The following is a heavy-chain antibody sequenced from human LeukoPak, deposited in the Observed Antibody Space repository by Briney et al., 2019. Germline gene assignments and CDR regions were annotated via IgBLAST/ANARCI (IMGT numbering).Heavy chain of an antibody. CDR1: GGSISSSSYY. CDR3: AREGSTSCYHY. J-gene: IGHJ4*02. D-gene: IGHD2-2*01. V-gene: IGHV4-39*07. Sequence: PSETLSLTCTVSGGSISSSSYYWGWIRQPPGKGLEWIGSIYYSGSTYYNPSLKSRVTIPVDTPKNQFSLKLSSVTAADTAVYYCAREGSTSCYHYWGQGTLVTVSS. CDR2: IYYSGST.